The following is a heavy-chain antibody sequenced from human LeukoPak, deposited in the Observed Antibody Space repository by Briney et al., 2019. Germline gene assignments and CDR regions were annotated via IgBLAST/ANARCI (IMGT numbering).Heavy chain of an antibody. V-gene: IGHV1-18*04. CDR3: ARGWLLDYYYYYGMDV. Sequence: GASVKVSCKASGYTFPGHHIHWVRQAPGQGLEWMGWISAYNGNTNYAQELQGRVTMTTDTSTSTAYMELRSLRSDDTAVYYCARGWLLDYYYYYGMDVWGQGTTVTVSS. D-gene: IGHD3-22*01. CDR1: GYTFPGHH. CDR2: ISAYNGNT. J-gene: IGHJ6*02.